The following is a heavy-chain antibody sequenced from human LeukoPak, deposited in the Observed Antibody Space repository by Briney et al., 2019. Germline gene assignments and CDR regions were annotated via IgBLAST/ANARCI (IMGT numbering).Heavy chain of an antibody. CDR1: GFSCSNAW. Sequence: GVSLRLFCADSGFSCSNAWMSWGRQAPGKGKEWVGRIKSKTDGGTTDYAAPVKGRFTISRDDSKNTLYLQMNSLKTEDTAVYYCTADIVVVPTAIGYGMDVWGQGTTVTVSS. CDR2: IKSKTDGGTT. D-gene: IGHD2-2*01. V-gene: IGHV3-15*01. J-gene: IGHJ6*02. CDR3: TADIVVVPTAIGYGMDV.